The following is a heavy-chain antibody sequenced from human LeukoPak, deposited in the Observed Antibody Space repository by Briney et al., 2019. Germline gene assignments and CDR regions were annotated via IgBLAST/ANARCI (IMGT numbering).Heavy chain of an antibody. V-gene: IGHV3-30*18. CDR2: ISYDGSNK. J-gene: IGHJ4*02. Sequence: GRSLRLSCAASGFTFSSYGMHWVRQAPGKGLEWVAVISYDGSNKYYADSVKGRFTISRDNSKNTLYLQMNSLRAEDTAVYYCAKDSSGWFLEYWGQGTLVTVSS. D-gene: IGHD6-19*01. CDR3: AKDSSGWFLEY. CDR1: GFTFSSYG.